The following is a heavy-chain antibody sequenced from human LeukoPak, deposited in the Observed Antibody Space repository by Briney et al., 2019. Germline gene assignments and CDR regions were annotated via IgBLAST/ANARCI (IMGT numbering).Heavy chain of an antibody. CDR2: IYYSGST. V-gene: IGHV4-59*08. D-gene: IGHD1-26*01. CDR3: ARGVGATGGAFDY. Sequence: SETLSLTCTVSGGSISSYYWSWIRQPPGKGLEWIGYIYYSGSTNYNPSLKSRVTISVDTSKNQFSLKLSSVTAADTAVYYCARGVGATGGAFDYWGQRTLVTVSS. CDR1: GGSISSYY. J-gene: IGHJ4*02.